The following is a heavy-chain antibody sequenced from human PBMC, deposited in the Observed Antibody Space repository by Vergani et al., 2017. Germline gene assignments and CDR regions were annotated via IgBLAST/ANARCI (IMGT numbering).Heavy chain of an antibody. D-gene: IGHD2-2*01. V-gene: IGHV1-69*01. J-gene: IGHJ5*02. CDR1: GGTFSSYA. CDR3: ASGYCSSTSCYQVWFDP. CDR2: IIPIFGTA. Sequence: QVQLVQSGAEVKKPGSSVKVSCKASGGTFSSYAISWVRQAPGQRLEWMGGIIPIFGTANYAQKFQGRVTITADESTSTAYMELSSLRSEDTAVYYCASGYCSSTSCYQVWFDPWGQGTLVTVSS.